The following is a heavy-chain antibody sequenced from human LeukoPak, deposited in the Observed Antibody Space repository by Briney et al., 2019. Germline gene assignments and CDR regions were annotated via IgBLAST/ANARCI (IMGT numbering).Heavy chain of an antibody. CDR1: GFTLSDYY. D-gene: IGHD6-19*01. CDR2: IGGSGATI. CDR3: AKIAVAGTVLDAFDI. V-gene: IGHV3-11*01. Sequence: GGSLRLSCAAPGFTLSDYYMSWIRQAPGKGLEWVSYIGGSGATIYYADSVKGRFTISRDNSKNTLYLQMNSLRAEDTAVYYCAKIAVAGTVLDAFDIWGQGTMVTVSS. J-gene: IGHJ3*02.